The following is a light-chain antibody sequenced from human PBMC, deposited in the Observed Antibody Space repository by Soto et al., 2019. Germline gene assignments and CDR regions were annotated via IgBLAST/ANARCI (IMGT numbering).Light chain of an antibody. V-gene: IGKV3-20*01. CDR1: RSVADN. CDR3: QQYDNSPLT. J-gene: IGKJ5*01. Sequence: EVVITQLPATLSVSPGERVTLSCRSSRSVADNLACFQQKPGQGPRLLIFGASHRATGIADRFRGSGSGTDFTLTISRLEPEDFAVYYCQQYDNSPLTFGGGTRLEIK. CDR2: GAS.